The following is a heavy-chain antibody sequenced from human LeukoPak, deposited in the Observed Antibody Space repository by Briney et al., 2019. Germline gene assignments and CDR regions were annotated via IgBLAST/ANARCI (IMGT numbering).Heavy chain of an antibody. D-gene: IGHD6-13*01. V-gene: IGHV3-30*02. CDR1: GFTFSSYG. CDR3: AKGSPDAFDI. Sequence: PGGSLRLSCAASGFTFSSYGMHWVRQAPGKGLEWVAVIWYGGSNKYYADSVKGRFTISRDNSKNTLYLQMNSLGAEDTAVYYCAKGSPDAFDIWGQGTMVTVSS. J-gene: IGHJ3*02. CDR2: IWYGGSNK.